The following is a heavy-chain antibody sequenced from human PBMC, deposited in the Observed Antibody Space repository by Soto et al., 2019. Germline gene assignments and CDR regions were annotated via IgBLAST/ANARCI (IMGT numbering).Heavy chain of an antibody. V-gene: IGHV1-18*01. Sequence: PSLRASCRLSGYTFTSYGISCVWHAPGQGLEWMGWISSYNGNTYYAPKLQSRVTMTTDTSKSTAYMKLRSLRADDTAVYYCAREEYAAIPPKWFDPWGQGTLVTVSS. CDR1: GYTFTSYG. CDR2: ISSYNGNT. D-gene: IGHD6-25*01. CDR3: AREEYAAIPPKWFDP. J-gene: IGHJ5*02.